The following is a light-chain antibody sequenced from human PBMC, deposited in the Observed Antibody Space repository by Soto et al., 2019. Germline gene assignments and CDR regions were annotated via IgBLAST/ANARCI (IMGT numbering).Light chain of an antibody. CDR3: QQYNRYPYT. V-gene: IGKV1-5*01. Sequence: DIQMTQSPSTLSASVGDRVTLTCRASQSITSWLAWFQQKPGKAPKLLIYDVSTLERGVPSSFSGSGSGTEFTLTINSLQTDDFATYYCQQYNRYPYTFGQGTKLDIK. CDR1: QSITSW. CDR2: DVS. J-gene: IGKJ2*01.